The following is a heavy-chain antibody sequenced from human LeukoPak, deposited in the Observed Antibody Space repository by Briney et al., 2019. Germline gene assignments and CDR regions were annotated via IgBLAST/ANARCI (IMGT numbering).Heavy chain of an antibody. CDR2: ISESGGSS. Sequence: GGSLRLSCVASEFNFKFYAMSWVRQAPGKGLEWVSTISESGGSSYYANSVKGRFTISRENAKNSLYLQMNSLRAGDTAVYYCARVSYSSGWYYFDYWGQGTLVTVSS. V-gene: IGHV3-23*01. J-gene: IGHJ4*02. CDR3: ARVSYSSGWYYFDY. CDR1: EFNFKFYA. D-gene: IGHD6-19*01.